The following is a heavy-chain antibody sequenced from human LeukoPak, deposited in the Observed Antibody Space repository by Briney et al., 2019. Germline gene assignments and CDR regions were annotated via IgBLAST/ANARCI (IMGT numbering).Heavy chain of an antibody. CDR3: AKDGPDANWGYRSDAFDI. D-gene: IGHD7-27*01. J-gene: IGHJ3*02. CDR1: GFTVSSNY. V-gene: IGHV3-53*01. CDR2: IYSGGST. Sequence: GGSLRLSCAASGFTVSSNYMSWVRQAPGKGLEWVSVIYSGGSTYYADSVKGRFAISRDNSKNTLYLQMNSLRAEDTAVYYCAKDGPDANWGYRSDAFDIWGQGTMVTVSS.